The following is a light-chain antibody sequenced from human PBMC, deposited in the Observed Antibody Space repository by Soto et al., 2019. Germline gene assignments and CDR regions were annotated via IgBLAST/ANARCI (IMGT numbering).Light chain of an antibody. CDR3: SSYTSSGTSVI. J-gene: IGLJ2*01. Sequence: QSALTQPASVSGSPGQSITISCTGTSSDVGGYNYVSWYQQHPGKAPKLMIYEVSNRPSGVSNRFSGSKSGNTASLTISGLQAEDEADYYCSSYTSSGTSVIFGGGTQLTVL. CDR1: SSDVGGYNY. CDR2: EVS. V-gene: IGLV2-14*01.